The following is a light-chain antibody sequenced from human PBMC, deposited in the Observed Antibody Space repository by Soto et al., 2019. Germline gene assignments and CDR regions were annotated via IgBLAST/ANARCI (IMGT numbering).Light chain of an antibody. Sequence: QSVLTQPASVSGSPGQSITISCTGTSSDIRDYKYVSWYQQHPGKAPKLIIYEVSNRPSGVSSRFSGSRSVNTASLTISGLQADDEADYFCSSYTTSGTLFVFGLGTKVTVL. CDR3: SSYTTSGTLFV. J-gene: IGLJ1*01. V-gene: IGLV2-14*01. CDR1: SSDIRDYKY. CDR2: EVS.